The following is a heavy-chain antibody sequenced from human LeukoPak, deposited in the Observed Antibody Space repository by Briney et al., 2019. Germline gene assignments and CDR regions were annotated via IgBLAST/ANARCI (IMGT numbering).Heavy chain of an antibody. CDR2: INPNSGGT. Sequence: ASVKVSCKASGYTFTGYYMHWVRQAPGQGLEWMGWINPNSGGTNYAQKFQGWVTMTRDTSISTAYTELSRLRSDDTAVYYCARDCSGGSCYSGGFDYWGQGTLVTVSS. CDR3: ARDCSGGSCYSGGFDY. CDR1: GYTFTGYY. J-gene: IGHJ4*02. V-gene: IGHV1-2*04. D-gene: IGHD2-15*01.